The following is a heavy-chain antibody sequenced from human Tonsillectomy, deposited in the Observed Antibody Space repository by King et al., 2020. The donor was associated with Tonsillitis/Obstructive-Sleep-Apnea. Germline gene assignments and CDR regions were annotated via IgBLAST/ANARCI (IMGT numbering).Heavy chain of an antibody. D-gene: IGHD2-2*01. CDR3: AREDIVPVPVVMGGGFDY. CDR1: GVSFSGYY. Sequence: VQLQQWGAGLLKPSETLSLTCAVFGVSFSGYYWSWIRQPPGKGLEWIGEINHSGSTNYNPSLKSRVTISVDTSKKQFSLKLSSVTAADTAVYYCAREDIVPVPVVMGGGFDYWGQGTLVTVSS. CDR2: INHSGST. V-gene: IGHV4-34*01. J-gene: IGHJ4*02.